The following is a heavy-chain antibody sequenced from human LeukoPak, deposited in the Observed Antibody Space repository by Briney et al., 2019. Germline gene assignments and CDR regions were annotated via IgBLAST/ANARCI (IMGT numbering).Heavy chain of an antibody. CDR3: ARAREAPANVFPDH. D-gene: IGHD2-15*01. CDR2: INQVGSEK. Sequence: PGWSLTLSCAASGFTYSRYWMTWVRQSPGQGLEWVANINQVGSEKYYGDSVTGRFTISRDNAENSLFLQMNSLRADDTGVYYCARAREAPANVFPDHWGQGVVVTVSS. J-gene: IGHJ4*02. CDR1: GFTYSRYW. V-gene: IGHV3-7*01.